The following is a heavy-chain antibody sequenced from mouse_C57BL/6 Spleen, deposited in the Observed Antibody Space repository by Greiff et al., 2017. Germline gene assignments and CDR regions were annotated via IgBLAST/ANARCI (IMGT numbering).Heavy chain of an antibody. V-gene: IGHV14-4*01. J-gene: IGHJ2*01. CDR3: TTGATVVAVDD. CDR1: GFNIKDDY. Sequence: EVKLVESGAELVRPGASVKLSCTASGFNIKDDYMHWVKQRPEQGLEWIGWIDPENGDTEYASKFQGQATITADPSSNTAYLQLSSLTSEDTAVDYCTTGATVVAVDDWGQGTTLTVSS. D-gene: IGHD1-1*01. CDR2: IDPENGDT.